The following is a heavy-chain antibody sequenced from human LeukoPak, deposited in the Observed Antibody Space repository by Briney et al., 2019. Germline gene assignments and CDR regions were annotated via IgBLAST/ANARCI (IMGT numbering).Heavy chain of an antibody. V-gene: IGHV3-30-3*01. D-gene: IGHD2-15*01. CDR2: IPYDGSNK. CDR1: GFTFSTYA. CDR3: ASGSISDITY. Sequence: GGSLRLSCAASGFTFSTYAMHWVRQAPGKGLEWVAVIPYDGSNKYYADSVKGRFTISRDNSKNTLCLQMNSLRAEDTAVYYCASGSISDITYWGQGTLVTVSS. J-gene: IGHJ4*02.